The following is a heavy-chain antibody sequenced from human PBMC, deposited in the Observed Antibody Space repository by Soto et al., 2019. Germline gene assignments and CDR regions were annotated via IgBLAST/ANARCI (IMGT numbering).Heavy chain of an antibody. D-gene: IGHD2-15*01. CDR1: GFTVSSKY. CDR3: ARDDVLCDGGRCYGVPLDG. Sequence: EVQLVESGGGLVQPGGSLRLSCAASGFTVSSKYMSWVRQAPGKGLEWVSLIQSGGPTYYADSVKRRFTISRDTLENTVHLQMVSLRAEDTAVYYCARDDVLCDGGRCYGVPLDGWGKGTTVTVSS. CDR2: IQSGGPT. V-gene: IGHV3-66*01. J-gene: IGHJ6*04.